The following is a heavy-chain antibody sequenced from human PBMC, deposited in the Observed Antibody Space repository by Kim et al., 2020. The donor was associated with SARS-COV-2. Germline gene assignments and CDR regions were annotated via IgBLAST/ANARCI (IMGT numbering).Heavy chain of an antibody. J-gene: IGHJ6*03. CDR1: GYTFTGYY. Sequence: ASVKVSCKASGYTFTGYYMHWVRQAPGQGLEWMGWINPNSGGTKYAQNFQGRVSMTRDTSISTAYMELSRLRSDDTAVYYCARDPTGYYYYYMDVWGKGTTVTVSS. CDR2: INPNSGGT. CDR3: ARDPTGYYYYYMDV. V-gene: IGHV1-2*02. D-gene: IGHD3-10*01.